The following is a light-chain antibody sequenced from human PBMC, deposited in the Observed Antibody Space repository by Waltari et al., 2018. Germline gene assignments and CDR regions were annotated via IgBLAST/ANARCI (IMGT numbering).Light chain of an antibody. J-gene: IGKJ2*01. CDR1: QSVTSNK. CDR3: LEDHGYPYT. V-gene: IGKV3-20*01. Sequence: EIVLTQSPGTLSLSPGERATLPCRASQSVTSNKLAWYQQKPGQAPSPLIYATSTRATGIPDRFSGSGSGTVFTLTISSLQPEDFGTYYCLEDHGYPYTFGQGTKVEIK. CDR2: ATS.